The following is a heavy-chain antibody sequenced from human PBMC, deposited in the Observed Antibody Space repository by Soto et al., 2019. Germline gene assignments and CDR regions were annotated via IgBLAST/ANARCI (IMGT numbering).Heavy chain of an antibody. CDR1: GFTLGTYV. Sequence: EVQLLESGGGLVQPGGSLRLSCAASGFTLGTYVMTWVRQAPGKGLEWVSAISGSGGSTNSADPVKGRFTISRDNTKNTLYLQMNSLRVEDTAVYYCAKGRKGSYCSGGTCYSFDYWGQGTLVTVPS. J-gene: IGHJ4*02. CDR2: ISGSGGST. D-gene: IGHD2-15*01. V-gene: IGHV3-23*01. CDR3: AKGRKGSYCSGGTCYSFDY.